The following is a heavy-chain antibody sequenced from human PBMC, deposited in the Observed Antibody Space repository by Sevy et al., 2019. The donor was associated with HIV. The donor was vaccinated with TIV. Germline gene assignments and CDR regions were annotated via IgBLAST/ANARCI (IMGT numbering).Heavy chain of an antibody. V-gene: IGHV3-30*18. D-gene: IGHD1-26*01. CDR3: AKPGKFSGSYLDAFDI. Sequence: GGSLRLSCAASGFTFSKYGMHWVRQAPGKGLEWVAVISYYGGNKYYADSVKGRFTISKDNFKNTLYLQMNSLRAEDTAIYYCAKPGKFSGSYLDAFDIWGQGTMVTVSS. J-gene: IGHJ3*02. CDR1: GFTFSKYG. CDR2: ISYYGGNK.